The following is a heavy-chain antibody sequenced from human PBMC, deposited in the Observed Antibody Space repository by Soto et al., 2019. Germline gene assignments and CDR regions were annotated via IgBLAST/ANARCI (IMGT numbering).Heavy chain of an antibody. CDR2: INPYSGGA. CDR3: ASLMRYSHSGGSSHNGFDM. Sequence: ASVKVSCKASGYTFTDYFIHWVRQAPGQGLEWIGWINPYSGGADLSQKFQGRVTMTRDTSISTAYMEVSSLRSDDTAVFYCASLMRYSHSGGSSHNGFDMWGQGTLVTVSS. CDR1: GYTFTDYF. V-gene: IGHV1-2*02. J-gene: IGHJ3*02. D-gene: IGHD2-21*01.